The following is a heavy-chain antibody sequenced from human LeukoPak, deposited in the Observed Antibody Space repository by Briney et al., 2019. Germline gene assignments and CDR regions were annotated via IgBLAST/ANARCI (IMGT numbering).Heavy chain of an antibody. J-gene: IGHJ4*02. CDR1: EFSVGSNY. CDR3: VRDFPNSKPRFDW. V-gene: IGHV3-66*01. D-gene: IGHD2/OR15-2a*01. Sequence: PGGSLRLSCAASEFSVGSNYMTWVRQAPGKGLEWVSLIYSGGSTYYADSVKGRFTISRDNSKNTLYLQMTSLRLEDTAVYFCVRDFPNSKPRFDWWGQGTLVTVSS. CDR2: IYSGGST.